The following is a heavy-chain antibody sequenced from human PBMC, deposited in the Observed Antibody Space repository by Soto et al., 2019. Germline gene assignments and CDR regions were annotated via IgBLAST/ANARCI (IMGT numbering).Heavy chain of an antibody. CDR1: GFTFSSYA. D-gene: IGHD6-6*01. CDR2: ISGSGGST. Sequence: PGGSLRLSCAASGFTFSSYAMSWVRQAPGKGLEWVSAISGSGGSTYYADSVKGRFTISRDNSKNTLYLQMNSLRAEDTAVYYCAKDQMDAQLGHYSYYGTHVWGQAPTVTVYS. V-gene: IGHV3-23*01. J-gene: IGHJ6*02. CDR3: AKDQMDAQLGHYSYYGTHV.